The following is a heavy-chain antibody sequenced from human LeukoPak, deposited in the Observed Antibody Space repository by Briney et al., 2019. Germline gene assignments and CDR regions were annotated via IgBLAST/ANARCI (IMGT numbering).Heavy chain of an antibody. CDR3: ARHGGQYYSGSGSYYTTAFDS. D-gene: IGHD3-10*01. Sequence: PSETLSLTCTVSGGSISSSSYYWDWLRQPPGRGLEWLGSIYYSGTTYYNPSLKSRVTTSVYTSKNQFSLKLTSVTAADTAVYYCARHGGQYYSGSGSYYTTAFDSWGQGTLVTVSS. CDR1: GGSISSSSYY. CDR2: IYYSGTT. J-gene: IGHJ4*02. V-gene: IGHV4-39*01.